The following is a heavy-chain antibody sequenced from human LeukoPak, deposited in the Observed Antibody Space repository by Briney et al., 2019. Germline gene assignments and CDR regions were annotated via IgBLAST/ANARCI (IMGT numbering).Heavy chain of an antibody. Sequence: SETLSLTCTVSGGSISSGDSSWSWFPQPPGKGLEWIGSIYYSGSTYYNPSLKSRVTISVDTSKNQFSLKLSSVTAADTAVYYCASLGYCSGGSCYGSFDYWGQGTLVTVSS. CDR3: ASLGYCSGGSCYGSFDY. V-gene: IGHV4-30-4*01. J-gene: IGHJ4*02. D-gene: IGHD2-15*01. CDR2: IYYSGST. CDR1: GGSISSGDSS.